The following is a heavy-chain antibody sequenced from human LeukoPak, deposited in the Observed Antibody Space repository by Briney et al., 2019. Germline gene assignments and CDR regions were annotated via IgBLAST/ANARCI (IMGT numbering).Heavy chain of an antibody. CDR1: GFTFSSYG. V-gene: IGHV3-30*19. D-gene: IGHD2-2*01. J-gene: IGHJ4*02. CDR2: ISYDGSIK. Sequence: PGRSLRLSCAASGFTFSSYGMHWVRQAPGEGLEWVAVISYDGSIKHYTDSVKGRFTISRDNSKNTLYLQMSSLRPEDTAVYYCASIFWGYCSSTSCYVDYWGQGTLVSVSS. CDR3: ASIFWGYCSSTSCYVDY.